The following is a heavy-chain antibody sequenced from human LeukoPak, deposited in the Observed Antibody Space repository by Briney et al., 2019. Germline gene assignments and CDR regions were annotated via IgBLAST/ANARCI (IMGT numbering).Heavy chain of an antibody. D-gene: IGHD1-26*01. CDR3: AKEPRYSGSSPNWFDP. CDR1: GFTITNYG. CDR2: IRSDGSDK. Sequence: GGSLRLSCAASGFTITNYGMHWVRQAPGKGLEWVSFIRSDGSDKYYADSVKGRFTVSRDNSKNTLYLQMNSLRAEDTAVYYCAKEPRYSGSSPNWFDPWGQGTLVTVSS. V-gene: IGHV3-30*02. J-gene: IGHJ5*02.